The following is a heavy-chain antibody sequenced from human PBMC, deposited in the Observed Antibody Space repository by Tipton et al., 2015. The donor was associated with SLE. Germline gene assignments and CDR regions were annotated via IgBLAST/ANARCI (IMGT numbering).Heavy chain of an antibody. CDR1: GGSISSHY. Sequence: TLSLTCTVSGGSISSHYWGWIRQPPGKGLEWIGSIYYSGSTYYNPSLKSRVTISVDTSKNQFSLKLSSVTAADTAVYYCASLPGGGVGYYYYYGMDVWGQGTTVTVSS. J-gene: IGHJ6*02. V-gene: IGHV4-39*01. D-gene: IGHD3-16*01. CDR3: ASLPGGGVGYYYYYGMDV. CDR2: IYYSGST.